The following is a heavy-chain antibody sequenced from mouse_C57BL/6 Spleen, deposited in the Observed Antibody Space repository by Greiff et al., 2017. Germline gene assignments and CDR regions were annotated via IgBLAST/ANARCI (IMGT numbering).Heavy chain of an antibody. V-gene: IGHV5-6*01. CDR1: GFTFSSYG. CDR2: ISSGGSYT. D-gene: IGHD2-2*01. Sequence: EVNVVESGGDLVKPGGSLKLSCAASGFTFSSYGMSWVRQTPDKRLEWVATISSGGSYTYYPDSVKGRFTISRDNAKNTLYLQMSSLKSEDTAMYYCANPNGYDEFAYWGEGTLVTVSA. J-gene: IGHJ3*01. CDR3: ANPNGYDEFAY.